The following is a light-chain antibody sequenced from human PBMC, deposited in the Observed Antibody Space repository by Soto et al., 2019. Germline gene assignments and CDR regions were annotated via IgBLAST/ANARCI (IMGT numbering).Light chain of an antibody. CDR3: ISYTGRSTSYV. Sequence: ALAQPASVSGSPGQSITISCSGTRSDIGSYNYVAWYQQFPGKTPKILIYGVSNRPSGVSSSFSGSKSGNKASLTISGLQAEDEADYYCISYTGRSTSYVFGSGTKVTVX. J-gene: IGLJ1*01. CDR1: RSDIGSYNY. CDR2: GVS. V-gene: IGLV2-14*01.